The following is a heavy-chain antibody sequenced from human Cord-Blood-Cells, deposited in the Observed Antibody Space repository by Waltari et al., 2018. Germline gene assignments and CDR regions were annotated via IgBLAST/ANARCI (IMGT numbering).Heavy chain of an antibody. V-gene: IGHV1-2*04. CDR2: INPNSGGT. CDR3: ARGSASGSENDAFDI. Sequence: QVQLVQSGAEVKKPGASVKVSCKASGYTFTGYYMHWVRQAPGQGLEWMGWINPNSGGTNYAQKFQGWVTMTRDTSISTAYMELSRLRSDDTAVYYCARGSASGSENDAFDIWGQGTMVTVSS. J-gene: IGHJ3*02. D-gene: IGHD2-15*01. CDR1: GYTFTGYY.